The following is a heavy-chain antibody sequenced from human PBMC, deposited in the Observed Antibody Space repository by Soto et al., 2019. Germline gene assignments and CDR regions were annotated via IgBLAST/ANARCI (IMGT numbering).Heavy chain of an antibody. V-gene: IGHV1-58*01. Sequence: SVKVSCKASGFTFTSSAVQWVRQARGQRLEWIGWIVVGSGNTNYAQKFQERVTITRDMSTSTAYMELSSLRSEDTAVYYCAADGAGATAAAYYFDYWGQGTLVTVSS. D-gene: IGHD1-26*01. J-gene: IGHJ4*02. CDR3: AADGAGATAAAYYFDY. CDR1: GFTFTSSA. CDR2: IVVGSGNT.